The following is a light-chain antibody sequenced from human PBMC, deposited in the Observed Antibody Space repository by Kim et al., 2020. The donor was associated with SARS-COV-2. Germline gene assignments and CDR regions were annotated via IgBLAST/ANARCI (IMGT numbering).Light chain of an antibody. CDR3: NSRDSSGNHNV. J-gene: IGLJ1*01. CDR1: SLRSYY. CDR2: GKN. V-gene: IGLV3-19*01. Sequence: LGQTVRITSQGDSLRSYYASWYQQKPGQGPVLVIYGKNNRPSGIPDRFSGSSSGNTASLTITGAQAEDEADYYCNSRDSSGNHNVFGTGTKVTVL.